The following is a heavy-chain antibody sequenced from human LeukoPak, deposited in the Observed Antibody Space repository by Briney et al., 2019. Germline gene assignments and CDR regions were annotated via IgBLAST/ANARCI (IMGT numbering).Heavy chain of an antibody. CDR1: GGTFSSYA. V-gene: IGHV1-69*13. CDR2: IIPIFGTA. Sequence: ASVKVSCKASGGTFSSYAISWVRQAPGQGLEWMGGIIPIFGTANYAQKFQGRVTITADESTSTAYMELSSLRSEDTAVYYCAREVGDPKYYYYYYYMDVWGKGTTVTVSS. D-gene: IGHD2-21*01. CDR3: AREVGDPKYYYYYYYMDV. J-gene: IGHJ6*03.